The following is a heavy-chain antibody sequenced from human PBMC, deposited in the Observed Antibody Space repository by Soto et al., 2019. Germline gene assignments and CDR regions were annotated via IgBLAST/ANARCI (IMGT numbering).Heavy chain of an antibody. V-gene: IGHV5-51*01. D-gene: IGHD1-26*01. J-gene: IGHJ3*02. Sequence: EVQLVQSGAEVKKPGESLKISCKGSGYSFTTYWIGWVRQMPGKGLEWMGIIYPGDSDTRYNPSFQGQVTISADKSISTAYLQWSSLKASDSAMYYGARHLGSVGATRDAFNIWGQGTRVTVSS. CDR2: IYPGDSDT. CDR1: GYSFTTYW. CDR3: ARHLGSVGATRDAFNI.